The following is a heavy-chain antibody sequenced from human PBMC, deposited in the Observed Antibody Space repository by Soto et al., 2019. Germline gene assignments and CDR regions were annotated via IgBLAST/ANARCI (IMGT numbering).Heavy chain of an antibody. CDR2: SRNKANSYTT. D-gene: IGHD3-3*01. V-gene: IGHV3-72*01. Sequence: EVQVVESGGGLVQPGGSLRLSCAASGFTFSEHYIDWFRQAPGKGLEWVGRSRNKANSYTTEYAASVKGRFTISRDDSKNSLYLHMNSLKTEDTAVYYCARVRYDSNAFDVWGQGTMVTVSS. CDR1: GFTFSEHY. J-gene: IGHJ3*01. CDR3: ARVRYDSNAFDV.